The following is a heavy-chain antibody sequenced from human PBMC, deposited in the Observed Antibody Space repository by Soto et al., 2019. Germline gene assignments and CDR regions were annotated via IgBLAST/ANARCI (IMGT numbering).Heavy chain of an antibody. Sequence: ASVTVSCKVSGYTLTELSMHLVRQAPGKGLEWMGGFDPEDGETIYAQKFQGRVTMTEDTSTDTAYMELSSLRSEDTAVYYCATDRPGYTIFDYRGHGTQVTVFS. CDR2: FDPEDGET. V-gene: IGHV1-24*01. CDR1: GYTLTELS. D-gene: IGHD5-18*01. J-gene: IGHJ4*01. CDR3: ATDRPGYTIFDY.